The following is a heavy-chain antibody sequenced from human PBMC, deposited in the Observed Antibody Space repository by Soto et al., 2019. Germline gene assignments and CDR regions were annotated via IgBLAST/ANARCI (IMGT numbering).Heavy chain of an antibody. CDR2: ISGSGGST. CDR3: AKDPSIAVVNIDY. J-gene: IGHJ4*02. CDR1: GFTFSSYA. Sequence: PGGSLRLSCAASGFTFSSYAMSWVRQAPGKGLEWVSAISGSGGSTYYADSVKGRFTIPRDSSKNTLYLQMNSLRAEDTAVYYCAKDPSIAVVNIDYWGQGTLVTVSS. D-gene: IGHD6-19*01. V-gene: IGHV3-23*01.